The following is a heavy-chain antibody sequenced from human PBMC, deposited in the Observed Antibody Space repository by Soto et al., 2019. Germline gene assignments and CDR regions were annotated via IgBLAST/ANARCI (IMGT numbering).Heavy chain of an antibody. CDR3: AVYYDSSGHYREYFQH. Sequence: GESLKISCKGYGYSFTNYWIGWVRQMPGKGLEWMGIIYPGDSDIRYSPSFQGQVTISADKSIRTAYLQWSSLKASDTAMYYCAVYYDSSGHYREYFQHWGQGTLVTVSS. CDR1: GYSFTNYW. CDR2: IYPGDSDI. D-gene: IGHD3-22*01. J-gene: IGHJ1*01. V-gene: IGHV5-51*01.